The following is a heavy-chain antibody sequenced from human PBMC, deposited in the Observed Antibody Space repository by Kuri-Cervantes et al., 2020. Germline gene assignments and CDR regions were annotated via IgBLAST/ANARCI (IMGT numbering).Heavy chain of an antibody. CDR2: ISSSSSYI. V-gene: IGHV3-21*01. CDR3: ARDGDWELGIDY. Sequence: GGSLRPSCAASGFTFSSYSMNWVRQAPGKGLEWVSSISSSSSYIYYADSVKGRFTISRDNAKNSLYLQMNSLRAEDTAVYYCARDGDWELGIDYWGQGTLVTVSS. CDR1: GFTFSSYS. J-gene: IGHJ4*02. D-gene: IGHD7-27*01.